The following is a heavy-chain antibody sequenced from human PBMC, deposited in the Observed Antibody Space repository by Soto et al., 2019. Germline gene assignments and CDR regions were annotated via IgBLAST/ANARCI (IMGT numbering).Heavy chain of an antibody. D-gene: IGHD3-16*01. J-gene: IGHJ6*02. Sequence: GESLKISCKGSGYSFTRYWIGWVRQMPGKGLEWMGIIYPGDSGTRYSPSFQGQVTISADKSISTAYLQWSSLEASDTAMYYCARLRDAPPFYYAMDVWGQGTTVTAP. CDR1: GYSFTRYW. CDR2: IYPGDSGT. V-gene: IGHV5-51*01. CDR3: ARLRDAPPFYYAMDV.